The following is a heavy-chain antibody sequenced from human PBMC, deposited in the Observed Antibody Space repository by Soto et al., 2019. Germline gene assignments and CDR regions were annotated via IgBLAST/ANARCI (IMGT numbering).Heavy chain of an antibody. D-gene: IGHD1-26*01. Sequence: GGSLRLSCAASGFTFSSYGMHWVRQAPGKGLEWVAVISYDGSNKYYADSVKGRFTISRDNSKNTLYLQMNSLRAEDTAVYYCAKGQGATPGDYWGQGTLVTVSS. V-gene: IGHV3-30*18. CDR1: GFTFSSYG. J-gene: IGHJ4*02. CDR3: AKGQGATPGDY. CDR2: ISYDGSNK.